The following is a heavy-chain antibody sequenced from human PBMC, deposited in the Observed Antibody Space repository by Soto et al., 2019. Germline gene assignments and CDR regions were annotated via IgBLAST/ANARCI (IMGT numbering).Heavy chain of an antibody. CDR1: GHRFTELS. CDR3: ATALNYGSWSYSGSAYYFDL. V-gene: IGHV1-24*01. Sequence: GASVKVSCKASGHRFTELSMHWVRQAPGKGLEWMGGFDPEDALTIYAQKFQGRVKMTEDASTDTSYLYLSGLRSDDTAVYYCATALNYGSWSYSGSAYYFDLWGQGTLVTVSS. CDR2: FDPEDALT. J-gene: IGHJ4*02. D-gene: IGHD3-10*01.